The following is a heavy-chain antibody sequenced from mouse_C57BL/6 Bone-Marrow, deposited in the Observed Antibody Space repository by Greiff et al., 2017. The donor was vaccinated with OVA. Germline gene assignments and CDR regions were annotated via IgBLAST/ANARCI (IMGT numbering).Heavy chain of an antibody. D-gene: IGHD2-12*01. J-gene: IGHJ3*01. CDR3: TRDFGFTAY. V-gene: IGHV5-9-1*02. CDR1: GFTFSSYA. Sequence: EVQRVESGEGLVKPGGSLKLSCAASGFTFSSYAMSWVRQTPEKRLEWVAYISRGGDYIYYADTVKGRFTISRDNARNTLYLQVSGLKAEDTAMYYCTRDFGFTAYWGQGTLVTVSA. CDR2: ISRGGDYI.